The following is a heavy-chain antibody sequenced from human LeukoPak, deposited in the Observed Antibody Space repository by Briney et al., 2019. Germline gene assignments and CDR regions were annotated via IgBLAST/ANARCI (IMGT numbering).Heavy chain of an antibody. CDR1: GFTFITSW. CDR3: ARARVVTFDY. Sequence: GGSLRLSCAASGFTFITSWMTWVRQAPGKGLEWVSRINSDGSSTSYADSVKGRFTISRDNAKNTLYLQMNSLRAEDTAVYYCARARVVTFDYWGQGTLVTVSS. V-gene: IGHV3-74*01. J-gene: IGHJ4*02. CDR2: INSDGSST. D-gene: IGHD2-21*02.